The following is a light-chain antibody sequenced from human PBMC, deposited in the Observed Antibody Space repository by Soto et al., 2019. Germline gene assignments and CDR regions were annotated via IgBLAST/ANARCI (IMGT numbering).Light chain of an antibody. V-gene: IGKV3-11*01. CDR1: QSVSSY. CDR3: QHRMNWPLT. Sequence: EIVLTQSPGTLSLSPGERATLSCRASQSVSSYLLWYQQKPGQTPRLLIHDASNRATGIPARFSGSGSETDFTLTISSLEPEDFAVYYCQHRMNWPLTFGQGTRLEI. CDR2: DAS. J-gene: IGKJ5*01.